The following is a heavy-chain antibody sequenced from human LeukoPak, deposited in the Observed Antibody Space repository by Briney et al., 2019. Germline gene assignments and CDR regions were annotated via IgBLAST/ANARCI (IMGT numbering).Heavy chain of an antibody. V-gene: IGHV3-48*01. CDR2: ISSSSSTI. J-gene: IGHJ6*02. CDR3: AIGDGGYSIENPAYGMDV. D-gene: IGHD3-22*01. Sequence: PGGSLRLSCAASGFTFSSYSMNRVRQAPGKGLEWVSYISSSSSTIYYADSVKGRFTISRDNAKNSLYLQMNSLRAEDTAVYYCAIGDGGYSIENPAYGMDVWGQGTTVPSP. CDR1: GFTFSSYS.